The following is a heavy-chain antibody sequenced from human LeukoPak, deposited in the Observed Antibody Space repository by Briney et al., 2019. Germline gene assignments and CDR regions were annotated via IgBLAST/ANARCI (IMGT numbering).Heavy chain of an antibody. V-gene: IGHV4-34*01. J-gene: IGHJ4*02. D-gene: IGHD3-22*01. CDR3: ARGRVPYSLYYDSARPYYFDY. CDR1: GGSFSGYY. CDR2: INHSGST. Sequence: SETLSLTCAVYGGSFSGYYWSWLRQPPGKGLEWIGEINHSGSTNYNPSLKSRVTISVDTSKNQFSLKLSSVTAADTAVYYCARGRVPYSLYYDSARPYYFDYWGQGTLVTVSS.